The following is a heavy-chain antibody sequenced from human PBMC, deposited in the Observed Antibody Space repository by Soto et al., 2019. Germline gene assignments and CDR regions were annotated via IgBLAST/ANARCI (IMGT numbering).Heavy chain of an antibody. CDR3: ASPQDNGDYSPDY. V-gene: IGHV3-48*02. Sequence: EVKLVESGGGLVQPGGSLRLSCAASGFTFSSYNMNWVRQAPGKGLEWVSYISSSSYTIYYTDTVKGRFTISRDNAKNSVYLQMNSLRDEATAVYYCASPQDNGDYSPDYWGQGTLVTVSS. CDR1: GFTFSSYN. D-gene: IGHD4-17*01. CDR2: ISSSSYTI. J-gene: IGHJ4*02.